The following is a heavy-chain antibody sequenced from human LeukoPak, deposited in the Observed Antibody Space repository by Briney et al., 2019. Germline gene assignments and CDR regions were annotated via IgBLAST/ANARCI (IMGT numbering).Heavy chain of an antibody. D-gene: IGHD6-13*01. CDR3: ARGSSSWYGEGVGVGY. Sequence: ASVKVSCKASGYSFTSYYMHWVRQAPGQGLEWMGIINPSGDSTSYAQKFQGRVTMTRDTSTSTVYMELSSLRSEDTAVYYCARGSSSWYGEGVGVGYWGQGTLVTVSS. V-gene: IGHV1-46*01. CDR1: GYSFTSYY. CDR2: INPSGDST. J-gene: IGHJ4*02.